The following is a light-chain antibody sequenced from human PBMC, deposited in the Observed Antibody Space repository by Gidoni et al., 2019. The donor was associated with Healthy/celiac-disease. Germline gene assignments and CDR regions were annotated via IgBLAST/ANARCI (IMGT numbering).Light chain of an antibody. J-gene: IGKJ2*01. CDR1: PGISSY. Sequence: IQLTQSPSSLSASVGDRVTITCRASPGISSYLAWYQQKPGKAHKLLIYAASTLQSGVPSRFSGSGSGTDFTLTISSLQPEDFATYYCQQLNSYPYTFGQGTKLEIK. CDR2: AAS. CDR3: QQLNSYPYT. V-gene: IGKV1-9*01.